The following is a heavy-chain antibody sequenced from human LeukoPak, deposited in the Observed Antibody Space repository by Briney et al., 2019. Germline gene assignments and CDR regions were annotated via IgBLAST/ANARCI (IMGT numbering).Heavy chain of an antibody. CDR1: GGSISSSSYY. D-gene: IGHD6-6*01. CDR2: IYYSGST. Sequence: SEILSLTCTVSGGSISSSSYYWGWIRQPPGKGLEWIGSIYYSGSTYYNPSLKSRVTISVDTSKNQFSLKLSSVTAADTAVHYCARIQYSSSIAYWGQGTLVTVSS. V-gene: IGHV4-39*07. CDR3: ARIQYSSSIAY. J-gene: IGHJ4*02.